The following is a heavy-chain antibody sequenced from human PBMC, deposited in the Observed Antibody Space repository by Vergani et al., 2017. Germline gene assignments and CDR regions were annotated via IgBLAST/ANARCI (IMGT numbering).Heavy chain of an antibody. CDR1: GGTFSSYT. Sequence: QVQLVQSGAEVKKPGSSVKVSCKASGGTFSSYTISWVRQAPGQGLEWMGRIIPSLGIANYAQKFKGRVTITADKSTSTAYMELSSLRSEDTAVYYCAIALEYSSSWLQDWGQGTLVTVSS. J-gene: IGHJ4*02. V-gene: IGHV1-69*02. CDR2: IIPSLGIA. D-gene: IGHD6-6*01. CDR3: AIALEYSSSWLQD.